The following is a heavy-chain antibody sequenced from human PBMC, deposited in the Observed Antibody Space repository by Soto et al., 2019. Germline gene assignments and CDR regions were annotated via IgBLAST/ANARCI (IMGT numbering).Heavy chain of an antibody. V-gene: IGHV3-30*03. Sequence: GGSLRLSCAASGFTFSSYGMHWVRQAPGKGLEWVAVISYDGSNKYYADSVKGRFTISRDNSKNTLYLQMNSLGAEDTAVYYCARENYYDSSGYYYDWGQGTLVTVSS. CDR3: ARENYYDSSGYYYD. J-gene: IGHJ4*02. CDR1: GFTFSSYG. D-gene: IGHD3-22*01. CDR2: ISYDGSNK.